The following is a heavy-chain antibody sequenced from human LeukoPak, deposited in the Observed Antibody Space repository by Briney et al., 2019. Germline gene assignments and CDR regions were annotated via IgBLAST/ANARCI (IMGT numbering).Heavy chain of an antibody. CDR3: ARGWSIAARRGTPNRDY. V-gene: IGHV4-34*01. CDR2: INHSGST. CDR1: GGSFSGYY. Sequence: SETLSLTRAVYGGSFSGYYWSWIRQPPGKGRGWIGAINHSGSTNYNPSLKSRVTISVDTSKNQFSLKLSSVTAADTAVYYCARGWSIAARRGTPNRDYWGQGTLVTVSS. J-gene: IGHJ4*02. D-gene: IGHD6-6*01.